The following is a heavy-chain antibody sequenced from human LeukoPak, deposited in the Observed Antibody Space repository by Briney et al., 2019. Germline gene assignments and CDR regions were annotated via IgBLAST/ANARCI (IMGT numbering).Heavy chain of an antibody. D-gene: IGHD4-17*01. V-gene: IGHV4-59*08. Sequence: SETLSLTCTVSGGSISSYYWSWIRQPPGKGLEWIGYIYYSGSTNYNPSLERRVTISVDTSKNQFSLKLSSVTAADTAVYYCAITYRGDYYYYGMDVWGQGTTVTVSS. CDR3: AITYRGDYYYYGMDV. CDR2: IYYSGST. J-gene: IGHJ6*02. CDR1: GGSISSYY.